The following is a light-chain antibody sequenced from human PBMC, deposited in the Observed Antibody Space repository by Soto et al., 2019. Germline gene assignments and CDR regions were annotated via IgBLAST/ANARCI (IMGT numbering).Light chain of an antibody. V-gene: IGLV3-25*02. CDR2: KDS. CDR1: ELSKQY. Sequence: ELTQPPSVSVSPGQTARITCSGDELSKQYAYWYQQKPGQAPVLLIYKDSERASGIPERFSGSSSGTTVTLTISGVRAEDEADYYCQSSDDSGDYYLFGTGTQATVL. J-gene: IGLJ1*01. CDR3: QSSDDSGDYYL.